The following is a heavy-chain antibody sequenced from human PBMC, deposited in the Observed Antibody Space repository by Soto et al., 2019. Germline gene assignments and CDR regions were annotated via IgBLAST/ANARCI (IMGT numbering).Heavy chain of an antibody. CDR1: GFTFSDYY. Sequence: GGSLRLSCAASGFTFSDYYMSWIRQAPGKGLEWVSYISSSSSYTNYADSVKGRFTISRDNAKHSLYLQMNSLSAEDTAVYYCARVYGSASYVVYWGQGTLVTVSS. D-gene: IGHD3-10*01. V-gene: IGHV3-11*06. J-gene: IGHJ4*02. CDR2: ISSSSSYT. CDR3: ARVYGSASYVVY.